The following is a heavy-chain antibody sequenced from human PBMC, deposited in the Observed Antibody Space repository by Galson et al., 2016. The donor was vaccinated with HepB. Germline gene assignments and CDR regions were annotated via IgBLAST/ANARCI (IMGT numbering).Heavy chain of an antibody. V-gene: IGHV4-4*02. CDR1: GVSISTNAW. CDR3: AKRYFSPGNRRPAYNWFDP. Sequence: SETLSLTCAVSGVSISTNAWWSWVLLPPGKGLEWIGEVYHNGNTDYNPSLRGRVIISIDTSENHFSLSLSSVTAADTALYYCAKRYFSPGNRRPAYNWFDPWGEGTLVTVSS. D-gene: IGHD2-15*01. J-gene: IGHJ5*02. CDR2: VYHNGNT.